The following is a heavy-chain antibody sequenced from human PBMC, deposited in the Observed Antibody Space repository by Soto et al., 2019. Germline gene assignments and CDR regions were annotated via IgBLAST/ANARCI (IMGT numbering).Heavy chain of an antibody. CDR1: GFTFGRYG. D-gene: IGHD3-22*01. Sequence: GGSLRLSCAASGFTFGRYGIHWVRQAPGKGLEWVAVMSYDGNNKYYADSVKGRFTISRDNSKNTLYLQMNSLRAEDTAVYYCAKEGRSGYYYFDYWGQGTLVTVSS. J-gene: IGHJ4*02. CDR3: AKEGRSGYYYFDY. V-gene: IGHV3-30*18. CDR2: MSYDGNNK.